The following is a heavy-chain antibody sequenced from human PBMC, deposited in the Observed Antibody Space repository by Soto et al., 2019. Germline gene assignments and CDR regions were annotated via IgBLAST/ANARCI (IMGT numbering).Heavy chain of an antibody. Sequence: EVQLLESGGGLVQPGGSLRLSCAASGFTFSSYAMSWVRQAPGKGLEWVSAISGSGGSTYYADSVKGRFTISRDNSKNTRDKQMNSLRGEDTAVYYCAKDRRGYSSGWYESKDAFDIWGQGTMVTVSS. CDR1: GFTFSSYA. J-gene: IGHJ3*02. V-gene: IGHV3-23*01. CDR2: ISGSGGST. D-gene: IGHD6-19*01. CDR3: AKDRRGYSSGWYESKDAFDI.